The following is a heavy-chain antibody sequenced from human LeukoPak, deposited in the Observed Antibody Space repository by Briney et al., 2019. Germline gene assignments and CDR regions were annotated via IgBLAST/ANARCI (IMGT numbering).Heavy chain of an antibody. CDR1: GGSISSYY. CDR3: ARTIGVLSTLKRSGFDY. D-gene: IGHD5/OR15-5a*01. J-gene: IGHJ4*02. V-gene: IGHV4-59*01. Sequence: SETLSLTCTVSGGSISSYYWSWIRQSPGMGLEWIGYIYDSGSTNYNPSLKSRVTISQDTSKNQFSLKLNSVTAADTAMYYCARTIGVLSTLKRSGFDYWGQGTLVTVSS. CDR2: IYDSGST.